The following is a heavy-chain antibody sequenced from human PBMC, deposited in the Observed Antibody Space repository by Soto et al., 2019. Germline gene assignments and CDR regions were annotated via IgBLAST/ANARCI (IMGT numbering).Heavy chain of an antibody. J-gene: IGHJ4*02. V-gene: IGHV1-8*01. Sequence: QVQLVQSGAELKKPGASVMVSCKASGYTFSNFDMNWVRQATGQGPEWIGWVNANNGDTGYAQKFQGRVTLTTDISTTTAYMELTSLRSEDTAIYYCAKVSRKGSAIDFDYWGQGTLITVSS. CDR1: GYTFSNFD. CDR3: AKVSRKGSAIDFDY. D-gene: IGHD3-10*01. CDR2: VNANNGDT.